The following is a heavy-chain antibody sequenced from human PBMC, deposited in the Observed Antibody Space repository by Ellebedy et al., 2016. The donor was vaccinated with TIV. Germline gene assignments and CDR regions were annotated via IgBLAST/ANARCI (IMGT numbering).Heavy chain of an antibody. V-gene: IGHV3-15*01. J-gene: IGHJ4*02. CDR1: GFTFSNAW. Sequence: GESLKISCAASGFTFSNAWMSWVRQAPGKGLEWVGRIKSKTDGGTTDYAAPVKGRFTISRDDSKNTLYLQMNSLKTEDTAVYYCTTDYSSGWYGFDYWGQGTLVTVSS. CDR2: IKSKTDGGTT. CDR3: TTDYSSGWYGFDY. D-gene: IGHD6-19*01.